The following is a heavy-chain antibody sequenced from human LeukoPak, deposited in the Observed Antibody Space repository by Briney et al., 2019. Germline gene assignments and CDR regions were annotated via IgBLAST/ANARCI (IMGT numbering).Heavy chain of an antibody. CDR1: GFTFSNYH. V-gene: IGHV3-21*01. J-gene: IGHJ4*02. Sequence: GGSLRLSWAASGFTFSNYHVNWVSQAPGKGLEWVSSISDSSTYIYYADSVKGRFTISRDNAKNSLYLQMNRLRPEDTAVYYCATLVSGSHCPEAECFYWGQGTLVTVSS. D-gene: IGHD2-21*02. CDR2: ISDSSTYI. CDR3: ATLVSGSHCPEAECFY.